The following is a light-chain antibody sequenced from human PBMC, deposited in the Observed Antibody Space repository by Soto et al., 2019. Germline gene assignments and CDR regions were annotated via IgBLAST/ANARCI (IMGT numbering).Light chain of an antibody. Sequence: QSVLTQPPSVSAAPGQKVTISCSGSSSNIGNNYVSWYQQLPGTAPKLLIYENNKRPSGIPDRLSGSKSGTSATLGITGLQTGDEADYYCGTWDSSLSALYFGTGTKVTVL. CDR3: GTWDSSLSALY. J-gene: IGLJ1*01. CDR1: SSNIGNNY. V-gene: IGLV1-51*02. CDR2: ENN.